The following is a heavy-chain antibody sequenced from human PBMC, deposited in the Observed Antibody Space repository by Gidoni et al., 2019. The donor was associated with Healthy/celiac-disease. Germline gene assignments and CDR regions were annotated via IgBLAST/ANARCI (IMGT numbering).Heavy chain of an antibody. CDR1: GGPFSSYA. Sequence: QVRLVQSGAEVKKPGSSVKVSCKASGGPFSSYAISGVRQAPGQGLEWMGGLTPILGTANYAQKFQGRVTITADESTSTAYMELSSLRSEDTAVYYCAPLGGSGRGWFDPWGQGTLVTVSS. J-gene: IGHJ5*02. D-gene: IGHD3-10*01. CDR2: LTPILGTA. CDR3: APLGGSGRGWFDP. V-gene: IGHV1-69*01.